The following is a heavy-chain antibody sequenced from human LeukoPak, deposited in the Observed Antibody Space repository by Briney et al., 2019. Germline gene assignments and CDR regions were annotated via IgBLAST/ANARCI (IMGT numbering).Heavy chain of an antibody. CDR2: IKSKTDGGTT. J-gene: IGHJ4*02. CDR1: GFTFSNAW. D-gene: IGHD4-17*01. CDR3: TTRGEQLTKVYYFDY. Sequence: GGSLRLSCAASGFTFSNAWMSWVRQAPGKGLEWVGRIKSKTDGGTTDYAAPVKGRFTISRDDSKNTLYLQMNSLKTEDTAVYYCTTRGEQLTKVYYFDYWGQGTLVTVSS. V-gene: IGHV3-15*01.